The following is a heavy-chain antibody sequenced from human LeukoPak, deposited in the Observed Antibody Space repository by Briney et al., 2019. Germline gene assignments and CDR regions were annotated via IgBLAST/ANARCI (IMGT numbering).Heavy chain of an antibody. Sequence: GGSLRLSCAVSGFTFSSYEMNWVRQAPGKGLEWISYISNNGSTIYYADSVKGRFTISRDNAKNSLYLQMNSLRAEDTAVYYCARHRIETLDVWGKGTTVTVSS. CDR2: ISNNGSTI. J-gene: IGHJ6*04. D-gene: IGHD1-14*01. V-gene: IGHV3-48*01. CDR3: ARHRIETLDV. CDR1: GFTFSSYE.